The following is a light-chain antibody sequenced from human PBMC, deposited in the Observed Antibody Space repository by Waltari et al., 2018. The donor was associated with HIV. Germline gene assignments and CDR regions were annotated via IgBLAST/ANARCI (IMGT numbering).Light chain of an antibody. CDR2: DVT. CDR1: SSYIGSFDY. V-gene: IGLV2-14*03. J-gene: IGLJ2*01. Sequence: SALTQPASVSGSPGQSITISCLGASSYIGSFDYVPRYQQPPDKAPKLILYDVTYRPSGVSGRFSGSRSGSMASLTISGLQPEDEADYFCCSYSDSGTILFGGGTRVTVL. CDR3: CSYSDSGTIL.